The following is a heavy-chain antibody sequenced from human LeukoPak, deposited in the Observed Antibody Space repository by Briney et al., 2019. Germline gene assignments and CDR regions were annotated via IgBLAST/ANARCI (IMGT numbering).Heavy chain of an antibody. V-gene: IGHV4-34*01. CDR3: ARERRITIFGVAETFDY. CDR1: GGSFSGYY. J-gene: IGHJ4*02. CDR2: INHSGST. Sequence: SETLSLTCAVYGGSFSGYYWSWIRQPPGKGLEWIGEINHSGSTNYNPSLKSRVTISVDTSKNQFSLKLSSVTAADTAVYYCARERRITIFGVAETFDYWGQGTLVTVSS. D-gene: IGHD3-3*01.